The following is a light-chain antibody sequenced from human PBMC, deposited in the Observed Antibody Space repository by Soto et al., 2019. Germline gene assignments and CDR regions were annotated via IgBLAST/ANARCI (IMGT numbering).Light chain of an antibody. J-gene: IGKJ1*01. CDR3: QHYNSYSEA. CDR1: QTISSW. V-gene: IGKV1-5*03. Sequence: IHTTPSSSTLSGSLWDREPIPWLASQTISSWLAWYQQKPGKAPKLLIYKASTLKSGVPSRFSGSGSGTEFTLTISSLQPDDFATYYCQHYNSYSEAFGQGTKVDI. CDR2: KAS.